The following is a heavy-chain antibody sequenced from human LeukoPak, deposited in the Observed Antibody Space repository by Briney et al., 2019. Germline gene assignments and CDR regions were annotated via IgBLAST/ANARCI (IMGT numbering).Heavy chain of an antibody. CDR1: GYTFGTHW. CDR3: ARDYSGEWEQLTGWWFDP. CDR2: INPSGDFR. Sequence: ASVKVSCKASGYTFGTHWMHWVRQAPGQGLEWMAIINPSGDFRSYAQKFQGRLTVTRDMSTRTVYMELSDLRPEDTAVYYCARDYSGEWEQLTGWWFDPWGKGTTVTVSS. J-gene: IGHJ6*04. V-gene: IGHV1-46*01. D-gene: IGHD1-26*01.